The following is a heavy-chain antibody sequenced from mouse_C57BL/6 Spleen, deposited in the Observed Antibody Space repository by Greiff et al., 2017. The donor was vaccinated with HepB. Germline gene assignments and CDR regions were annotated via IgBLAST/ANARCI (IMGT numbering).Heavy chain of an antibody. Sequence: EVQLVESGGGLVQPGGSLSLSCAASGFTFTDYYMSWVRQPPGKALEWLGFIRNKANGYTTEYSASVKGRFTISRDNSQSLLYLQMNALRAEDSATYYCARDDGYYDYWGHGTTLTVSS. V-gene: IGHV7-3*01. D-gene: IGHD2-3*01. CDR1: GFTFTDYY. J-gene: IGHJ2*01. CDR3: ARDDGYYDY. CDR2: IRNKANGYTT.